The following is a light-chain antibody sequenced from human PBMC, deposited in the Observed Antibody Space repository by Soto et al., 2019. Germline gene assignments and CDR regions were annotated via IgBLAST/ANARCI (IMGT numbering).Light chain of an antibody. J-gene: IGKJ1*01. CDR3: QQYNSYSWT. Sequence: EIQMTQSPSTLSASVGDRVTITCRASQSISSWLAWYQQKPGKAPKLLIYDASSLESGVPSRFSGSGSGTEFTLTISSLQPDDFATYYCQQYNSYSWTFGPGTKVDNK. CDR2: DAS. V-gene: IGKV1-5*01. CDR1: QSISSW.